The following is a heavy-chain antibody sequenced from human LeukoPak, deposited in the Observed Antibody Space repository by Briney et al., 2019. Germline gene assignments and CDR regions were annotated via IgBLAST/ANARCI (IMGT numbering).Heavy chain of an antibody. CDR1: GFAFSSYS. CDR2: ISSSSSYI. D-gene: IGHD3-16*01. J-gene: IGHJ4*02. V-gene: IGHV3-21*01. Sequence: PGGSLRLSCAAAGFAFSSYSMNWVRQAPGKGLEWVSSISSSSSYIYYADSVKGRFTISRDNAKNSLYLQMNSLRAEDTAVYYCATNKGGYFDYWGQGTLVTVSS. CDR3: ATNKGGYFDY.